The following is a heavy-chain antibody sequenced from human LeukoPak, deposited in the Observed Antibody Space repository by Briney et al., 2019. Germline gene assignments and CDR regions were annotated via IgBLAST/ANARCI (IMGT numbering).Heavy chain of an antibody. D-gene: IGHD1-26*01. J-gene: IGHJ1*01. Sequence: GGSLRLSCAASGFTFSSYGMHWVRQAPGKGLEWVSAISGSGGSTYYADSVKGRFTISRDNSKNTLYLQMNSLRAEDTAVYYCAKTLKKRELYFQHWGQGTLVTVSS. CDR3: AKTLKKRELYFQH. CDR2: ISGSGGST. CDR1: GFTFSSYG. V-gene: IGHV3-23*01.